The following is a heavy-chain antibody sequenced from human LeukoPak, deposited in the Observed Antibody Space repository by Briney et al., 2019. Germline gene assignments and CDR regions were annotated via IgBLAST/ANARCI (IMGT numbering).Heavy chain of an antibody. Sequence: GRSLRLSCAASGFTFSTYDMHWVRQAPGKGLEWVAVIWYDGSNKYYADSVKGRFTISRDNSKNTLYLQMNSLRAEDTAVYYCARGFTGGSCYEHYYGMDVWGQGTTVTVSS. CDR1: GFTFSTYD. V-gene: IGHV3-33*01. J-gene: IGHJ6*02. CDR3: ARGFTGGSCYEHYYGMDV. D-gene: IGHD2-15*01. CDR2: IWYDGSNK.